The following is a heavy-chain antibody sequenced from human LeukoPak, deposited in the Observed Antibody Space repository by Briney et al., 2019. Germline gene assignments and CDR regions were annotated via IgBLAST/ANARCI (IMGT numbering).Heavy chain of an antibody. D-gene: IGHD3-16*01. Sequence: GGSLRLSCAASGFPYSSYWMHWVRQAPGKGVLWVSRINTDGSSTSYAESVKGRFTISRDNAKNTVYLQMNSLRAEDAAVYYCARDGGANPTDYWGQGTLVTVCS. CDR3: ARDGGANPTDY. CDR1: GFPYSSYW. CDR2: INTDGSST. V-gene: IGHV3-74*01. J-gene: IGHJ4*02.